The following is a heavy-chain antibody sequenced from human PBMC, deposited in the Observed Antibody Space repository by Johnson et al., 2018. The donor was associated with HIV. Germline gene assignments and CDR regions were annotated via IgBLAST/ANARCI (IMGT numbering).Heavy chain of an antibody. CDR3: ARAPGWNDVWGAFDN. J-gene: IGHJ3*02. V-gene: IGHV3-30*14. CDR2: ISYDGSNK. Sequence: GLEWVAVISYDGSNKYYADSVKGRFTISRDNSKNTLYLQMNSLRAEDTAVYYCARAPGWNDVWGAFDNWGQGTMVTVS. D-gene: IGHD1-1*01.